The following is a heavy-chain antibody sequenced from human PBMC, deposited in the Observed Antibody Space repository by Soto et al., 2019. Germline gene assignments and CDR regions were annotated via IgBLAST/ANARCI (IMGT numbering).Heavy chain of an antibody. D-gene: IGHD3-22*01. V-gene: IGHV3-21*01. CDR1: GFTFSSFS. CDR2: ISRDSSSI. Sequence: GGSLRLSCAASGFTFSSFSMNWVRQAPGKGLEWVSSISRDSSSIFYADSVTGRFTMSRDNAKNSMYLHMNSLRAEDTAVYYCARGPYFYDTSDYFDSWGQGTLVTVSS. J-gene: IGHJ4*02. CDR3: ARGPYFYDTSDYFDS.